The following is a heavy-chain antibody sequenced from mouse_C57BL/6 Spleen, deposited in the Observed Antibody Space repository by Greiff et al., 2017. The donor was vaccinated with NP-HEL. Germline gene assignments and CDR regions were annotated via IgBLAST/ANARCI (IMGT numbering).Heavy chain of an antibody. V-gene: IGHV1-18*01. CDR2: INPNNGGT. D-gene: IGHD1-1*01. CDR3: ARKGDYYGSSSYYAMDY. CDR1: GYTFTDYN. Sequence: EVQLQQSGPELVKPGASVKIPCKASGYTFTDYNMDWVKQSHGKSLEWIGDINPNNGGTIYNQKFKGKATLTVDKSSSTAYMELRSLTSEDTAVYYCARKGDYYGSSSYYAMDYWGQGTSVTVSS. J-gene: IGHJ4*01.